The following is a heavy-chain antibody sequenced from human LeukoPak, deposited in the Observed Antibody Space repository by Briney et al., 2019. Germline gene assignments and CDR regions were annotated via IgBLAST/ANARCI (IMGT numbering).Heavy chain of an antibody. CDR1: GFTFSSYS. J-gene: IGHJ4*02. CDR2: VSSSSNDM. Sequence: GGSLRLSCTASGFTFSSYSMNWVRQAPRQGLEWVSSVSSSSNDMYYADSVKGRFTISRDNAKNSLHLQMNSLRAEDTAVCYCARDRRPFLVWGQGTLVTVSS. CDR3: ARDRRPFLV. V-gene: IGHV3-21*01. D-gene: IGHD3-3*01.